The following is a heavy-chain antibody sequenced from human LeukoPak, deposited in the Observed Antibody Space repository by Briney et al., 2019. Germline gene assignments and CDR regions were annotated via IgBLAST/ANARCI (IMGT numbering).Heavy chain of an antibody. CDR2: ISGSGDST. CDR1: GFTFRSFA. D-gene: IGHD2-2*01. V-gene: IGHV3-23*01. Sequence: GGSLRLSCAASGFTFRSFAVTWVRQAPGKGLEWVSVISGSGDSTYYADSVKGRFTISRDNSKNTLYLQMNSLRAEDTAVYYCAKPDIIDIVVVPAAPFDYWGQGTLVTVSS. CDR3: AKPDIIDIVVVPAAPFDY. J-gene: IGHJ4*02.